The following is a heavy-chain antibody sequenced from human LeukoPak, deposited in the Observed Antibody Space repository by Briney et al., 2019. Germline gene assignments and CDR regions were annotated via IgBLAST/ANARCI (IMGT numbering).Heavy chain of an antibody. CDR1: GFTFSNHG. J-gene: IGHJ4*02. D-gene: IGHD6-13*01. CDR2: IRYDGSNK. CDR3: AKVRRYSSSWYDY. V-gene: IGHV3-30*02. Sequence: TGGSLRLSCAASGFTFSNHGMNWVRQAPGKGLEWVAFIRYDGSNKYYADSVKGRFTISRDNSKNTLYLQMNSLRAEDTAVYYCAKVRRYSSSWYDYWGQGTLVTVSS.